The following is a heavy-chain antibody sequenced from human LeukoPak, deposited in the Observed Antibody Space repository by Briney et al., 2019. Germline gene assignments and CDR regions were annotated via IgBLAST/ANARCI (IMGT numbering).Heavy chain of an antibody. CDR3: TRDLGTYKSYGSIFFDY. J-gene: IGHJ4*02. CDR2: ISAYNGDI. CDR1: GYTFTSYA. D-gene: IGHD3-10*01. Sequence: ASVKVSCKASGYTFTSYAISWVRQAPGQGPEWMGWISAYNGDIIYGQKFQGRVTMTTDTSTSTAYMELRSLRSDDTAVYYCTRDLGTYKSYGSIFFDYWGQGALVTVSS. V-gene: IGHV1-18*01.